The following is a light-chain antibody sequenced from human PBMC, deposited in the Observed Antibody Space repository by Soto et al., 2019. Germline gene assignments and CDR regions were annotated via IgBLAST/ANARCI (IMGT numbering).Light chain of an antibody. Sequence: QSVLTQPASVSGSPGQSITISCTGTSSDVGGYNYVSWYQQHPGKAPKLMIYEVSDRPSGVSNRLAGSKSGTTASLTISGLQAEDDADYYFSSYTSGSTLVFAPGTKLTAL. CDR1: SSDVGGYNY. J-gene: IGLJ1*01. CDR3: SSYTSGSTLV. V-gene: IGLV2-14*01. CDR2: EVS.